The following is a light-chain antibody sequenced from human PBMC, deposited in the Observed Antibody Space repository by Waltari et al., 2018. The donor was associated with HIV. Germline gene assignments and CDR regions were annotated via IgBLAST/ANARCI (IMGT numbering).Light chain of an antibody. CDR3: QQYNNWPLT. CDR2: GAS. CDR1: QSVSSN. V-gene: IGKV3-15*01. Sequence: EIVMTQSPATLSVSPGERATPSCRASQSVSSNLAWYQQKPGQAPRLLIYGASTRATGIPARFSGSGSGTEFTLTISSLQSEDFAVYYCQQYNNWPLTFGQGTRLEIK. J-gene: IGKJ5*01.